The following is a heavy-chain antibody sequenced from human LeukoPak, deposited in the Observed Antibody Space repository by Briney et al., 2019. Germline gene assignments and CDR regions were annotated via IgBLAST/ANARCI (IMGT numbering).Heavy chain of an antibody. CDR2: IIPVFGTA. CDR1: GGTFSSYA. V-gene: IGHV1-69*13. CDR3: ARYRLNTAMVIVMDV. J-gene: IGHJ6*03. Sequence: SVKVSCKASGGTFSSYAISWVRQAPGQGLEWMGGIIPVFGTANYAQKFQGRVTITADESTSTAYMELSSLRSEDTAVYYCARYRLNTAMVIVMDVWGKGTTVTVSS. D-gene: IGHD5-18*01.